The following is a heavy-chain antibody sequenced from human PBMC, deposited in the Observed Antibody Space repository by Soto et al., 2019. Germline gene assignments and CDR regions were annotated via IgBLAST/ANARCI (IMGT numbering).Heavy chain of an antibody. D-gene: IGHD3-10*02. J-gene: IGHJ4*02. V-gene: IGHV1-69*05. CDR2: IIPIFGTA. CDR3: AAMFIRERSLDY. Sequence: SVKVSCKASGGTFSSYAISWVRQAPGQGLEWMGGIIPIFGTANYAQKFQERVTITRDMSTSTAYMELSSLRSEDTAVYYCAAMFIRERSLDYWGQGTLVTVSS. CDR1: GGTFSSYA.